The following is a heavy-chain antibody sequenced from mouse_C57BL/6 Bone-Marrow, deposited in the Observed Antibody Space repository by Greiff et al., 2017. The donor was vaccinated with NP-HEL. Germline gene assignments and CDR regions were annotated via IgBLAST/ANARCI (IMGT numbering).Heavy chain of an antibody. J-gene: IGHJ3*01. V-gene: IGHV5-12*01. Sequence: EVQVVESGGGLVQPGGSLKLSCAASGFTFSDYYMYWVRQTPEKRLEWVAYISNGGGSTYYPDTVKGRFTISRDNAKNTLYLQMSRLKSEDTAMYYCARDYGIRGFAYWGQGTLVTVSA. CDR1: GFTFSDYY. CDR2: ISNGGGST. D-gene: IGHD1-2*01. CDR3: ARDYGIRGFAY.